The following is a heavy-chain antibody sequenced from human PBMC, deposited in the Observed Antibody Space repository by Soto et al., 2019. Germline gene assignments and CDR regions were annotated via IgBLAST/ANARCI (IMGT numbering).Heavy chain of an antibody. D-gene: IGHD3-3*01. CDR2: INAGNGNT. CDR1: GYTFTSYA. CDR3: ARDRSGYDFWSGYPTDAFDI. V-gene: IGHV1-3*01. Sequence: SRHVSCKASGYTFTSYAMHWVRQAPGQRLELMGWINAGNGNTKYSQKFQGRVTITRDTSASTAYMELSSLRSEDTAVYYCARDRSGYDFWSGYPTDAFDIWGQGTMVTVSS. J-gene: IGHJ3*02.